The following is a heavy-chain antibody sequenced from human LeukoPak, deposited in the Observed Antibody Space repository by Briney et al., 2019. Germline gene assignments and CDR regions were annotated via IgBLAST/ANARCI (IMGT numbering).Heavy chain of an antibody. CDR3: ARVIVDDV. J-gene: IGHJ6*04. Sequence: SETLSLTCTVSGGSISTDYWSWIRQPAGQGLEWIGRISSSGRTNYNPALKSRVTMSVDTSKNRFSLKLISVTAADTAVYYCARVIVDDVWGKGTTVTVSS. D-gene: IGHD2-15*01. CDR1: GGSISTDY. V-gene: IGHV4-4*07. CDR2: ISSSGRT.